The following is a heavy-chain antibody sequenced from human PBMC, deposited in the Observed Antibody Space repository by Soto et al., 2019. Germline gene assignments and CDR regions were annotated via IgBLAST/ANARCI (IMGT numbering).Heavy chain of an antibody. D-gene: IGHD1-26*01. V-gene: IGHV3-74*01. CDR3: ARGGRYRENYYFGMDV. CDR1: GFSLSNNW. Sequence: EVQLVESGGGLVQPGGSLKLSCAASGFSLSNNWMHWVRQDPEKGLVWVSRINSDGRSTSYADSVKGRFTISRDNAKNTLYLHMDSLRAEDTAVYYCARGGRYRENYYFGMDVLGQGTTVTVSS. J-gene: IGHJ6*02. CDR2: INSDGRST.